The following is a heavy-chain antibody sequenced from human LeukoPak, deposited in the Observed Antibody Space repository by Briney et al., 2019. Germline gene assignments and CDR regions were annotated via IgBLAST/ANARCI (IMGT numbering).Heavy chain of an antibody. CDR3: TTTDYYDILTGLGDAFDI. CDR2: IKSKTDGGTT. D-gene: IGHD3-9*01. Sequence: GGSLRLSCAASGFTFSSYNMNWVRQAPGKGLEWVGRIKSKTDGGTTDYTAPVKGRFTISRDDSKNTLYLQMNSLKTEDTAVYYCTTTDYYDILTGLGDAFDIWGQGTMVTVSS. CDR1: GFTFSSYN. J-gene: IGHJ3*02. V-gene: IGHV3-15*01.